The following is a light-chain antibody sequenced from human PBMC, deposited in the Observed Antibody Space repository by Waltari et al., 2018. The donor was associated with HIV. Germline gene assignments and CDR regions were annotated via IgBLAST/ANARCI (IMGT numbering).Light chain of an antibody. Sequence: LTQVPSTLSASVGDSVTITCRASQSITDNFLAWYQQKPGQAPRLLIYAASRRASDVPVRFSGSHSATDFTLTIDRLEPEDSAVYFCHQYGTSLWTFGQGTKVEIK. CDR1: QSITDNF. CDR3: HQYGTSLWT. V-gene: IGKV3-20*01. J-gene: IGKJ1*01. CDR2: AAS.